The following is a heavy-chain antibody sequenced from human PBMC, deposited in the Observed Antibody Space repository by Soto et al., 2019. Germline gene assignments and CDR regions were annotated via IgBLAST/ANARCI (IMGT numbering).Heavy chain of an antibody. Sequence: PVESRRLSCAASGFTFSDYYMSWIRQAPGRGLEWISYISNTADTTYYADSVKGRFTVSRDNAKNSLSLEMNSLRADDTAVYYCARDRAPSRWSGINNWAQGTLVTVST. J-gene: IGHJ4*02. V-gene: IGHV3-11*01. CDR1: GFTFSDYY. CDR3: ARDRAPSRWSGINN. CDR2: ISNTADTT. D-gene: IGHD2-15*01.